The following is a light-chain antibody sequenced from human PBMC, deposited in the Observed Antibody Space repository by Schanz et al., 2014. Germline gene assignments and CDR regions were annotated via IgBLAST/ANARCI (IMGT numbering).Light chain of an antibody. CDR2: EVS. V-gene: IGLV2-8*01. CDR3: SSYTSSSTPLV. CDR1: SSDVGGYNY. J-gene: IGLJ3*02. Sequence: QSALTQPPSASGSPGQSVTISCTGTSSDVGGYNYVSWYQQHPGKAPKLMIYEVSKRPSGVPDRFSGYKSGNTASLTISGRQPEDEADYYCSSYTSSSTPLVFGGGTKLTVL.